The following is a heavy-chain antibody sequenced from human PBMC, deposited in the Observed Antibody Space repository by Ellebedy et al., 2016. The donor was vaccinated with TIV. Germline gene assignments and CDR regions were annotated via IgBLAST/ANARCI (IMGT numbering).Heavy chain of an antibody. CDR1: GYTFTGYY. CDR2: INPNSGGT. CDR3: ARNIEMATICFDY. Sequence: AASVKVSCKASGYTFTGYYMHWVRQAPGQGLEWMGWINPNSGGTNYAQKLQGRVTMTTDTSTSTAYMELRSLRSDDTAVYYCARNIEMATICFDYWGQGTLVTVSS. V-gene: IGHV1-2*02. J-gene: IGHJ4*02. D-gene: IGHD5-24*01.